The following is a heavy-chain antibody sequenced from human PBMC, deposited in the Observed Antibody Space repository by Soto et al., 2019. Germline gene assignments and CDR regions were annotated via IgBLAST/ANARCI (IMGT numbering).Heavy chain of an antibody. CDR1: GYTFTGYY. CDR2: INPNSGGT. J-gene: IGHJ4*02. Sequence: GASVKVSCKASGYTFTGYYMHWVRQAPGQGLEWMGWINPNSGGTNYAQKFQGWVTMTRDTSISTAYMELSRLRSDDTAVYYCAFSYYGWGVRYYLDYWGQGTLVTVSS. D-gene: IGHD3-10*01. V-gene: IGHV1-2*04. CDR3: AFSYYGWGVRYYLDY.